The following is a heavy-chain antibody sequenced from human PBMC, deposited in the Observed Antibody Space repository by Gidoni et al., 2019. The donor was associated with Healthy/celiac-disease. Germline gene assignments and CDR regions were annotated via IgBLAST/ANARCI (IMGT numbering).Heavy chain of an antibody. CDR3: ARAGTWFGELFLRDIYDYGMDV. J-gene: IGHJ6*02. Sequence: QVQLVQSGADVKKPGASVKVSCTASGYTFTRYDINWVRQATGQGIEWMGWMNPNSGNTGYAQKFQGRVNMTRNTSISTAYMELSSLRSEDTAVYYCARAGTWFGELFLRDIYDYGMDVWGQGTTVTVSS. D-gene: IGHD3-10*01. CDR2: MNPNSGNT. CDR1: GYTFTRYD. V-gene: IGHV1-8*01.